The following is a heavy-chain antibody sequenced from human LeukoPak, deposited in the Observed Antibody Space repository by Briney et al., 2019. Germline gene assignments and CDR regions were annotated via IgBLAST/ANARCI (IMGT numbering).Heavy chain of an antibody. CDR1: GVSFSGYY. CDR3: ASLYGGYVDY. J-gene: IGHJ4*02. D-gene: IGHD2-15*01. Sequence: SETLSLTCAVYGVSFSGYYWSWIRQPPGKGLEWIGEINHSGSTNYNPSLKSRVTISVDTSKNQFSLELSSVTAADTAVYYCASLYGGYVDYWGQGTLVTVSS. CDR2: INHSGST. V-gene: IGHV4-34*01.